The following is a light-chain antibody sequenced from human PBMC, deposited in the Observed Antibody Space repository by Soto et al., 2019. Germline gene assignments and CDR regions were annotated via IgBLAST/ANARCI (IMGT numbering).Light chain of an antibody. CDR3: LLYNRSPYN. V-gene: IGKV3-20*01. CDR2: GAS. CDR1: QSVHNNY. Sequence: EIVLTQSPGPLSLSPGERATPSCRASQSVHNNYLAWYLQKPGQAPRLLNYGASTRATGISDRFSMSGSRTDFALTVSGLEPEDVGVFCCLLYNRSPYNVGRGLMLEIK. J-gene: IGKJ2*01.